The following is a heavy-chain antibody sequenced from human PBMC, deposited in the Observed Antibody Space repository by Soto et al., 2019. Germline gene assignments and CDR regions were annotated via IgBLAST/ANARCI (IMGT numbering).Heavy chain of an antibody. CDR3: AHMRSSGYYYKTSDY. D-gene: IGHD3-22*01. Sequence: QITLKESGPTLVKPTQTLTLTCTFSGFSLSTSGVGVGWIRQSPGKALEWLALIYWDDDKRYSPSLKRRLTITKDTSKNQVVLTMTNMDPVDTGTYYCAHMRSSGYYYKTSDYWGQGTLVIVSS. CDR1: GFSLSTSGVG. CDR2: IYWDDDK. J-gene: IGHJ4*02. V-gene: IGHV2-5*02.